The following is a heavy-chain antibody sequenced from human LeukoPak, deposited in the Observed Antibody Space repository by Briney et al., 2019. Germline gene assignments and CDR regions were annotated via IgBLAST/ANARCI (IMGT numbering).Heavy chain of an antibody. V-gene: IGHV5-10-1*01. D-gene: IGHD3-3*01. Sequence: GESLKISCKGSGYSFTSYWISWVRQMPGKGLEWMGRIDPSDSYTNYSPSFQGHVTISADKSISTANLQWSSLKASDTAMYYCARHLNYDFWSGYLGDAFDIWGQGTMVTVSS. CDR1: GYSFTSYW. CDR2: IDPSDSYT. J-gene: IGHJ3*02. CDR3: ARHLNYDFWSGYLGDAFDI.